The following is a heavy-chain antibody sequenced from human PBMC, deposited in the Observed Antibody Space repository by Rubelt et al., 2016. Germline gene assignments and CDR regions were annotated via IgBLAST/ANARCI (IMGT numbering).Heavy chain of an antibody. CDR3: ARVFRYSYSGPRFDY. Sequence: QVQLQQWGAGLLKPSETLSLTCAVYGGSFSGYYWSWIRQPPGKGLEWIGEINHSGSTNYNPSLKSRVTISVDTSKNQFSLKLSSVTAADTAVYYCARVFRYSYSGPRFDYWGQGTLVTVSS. CDR2: INHSGST. V-gene: IGHV4-34*01. J-gene: IGHJ4*02. CDR1: GGSFSGYY. D-gene: IGHD5-18*01.